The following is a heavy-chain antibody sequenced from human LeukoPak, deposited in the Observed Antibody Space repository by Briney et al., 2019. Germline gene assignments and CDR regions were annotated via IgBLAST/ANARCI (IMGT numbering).Heavy chain of an antibody. V-gene: IGHV3-23*01. J-gene: IGHJ4*02. CDR3: ANQHMDYFDY. CDR2: ISGSGVST. CDR1: GFTFSSYG. D-gene: IGHD2-21*01. Sequence: PGGSLRLSCAASGFTFSSYGTNWVRQAPGKGLEWVSIISGSGVSTYYADSVKGRFTISRGNSKNTLYLQVNSLRAEDTAVYYCANQHMDYFDYWGQGTLVTVSS.